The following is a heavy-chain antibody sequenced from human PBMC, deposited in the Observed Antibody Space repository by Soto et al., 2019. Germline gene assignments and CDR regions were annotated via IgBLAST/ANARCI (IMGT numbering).Heavy chain of an antibody. V-gene: IGHV4-34*01. CDR1: GGSFSGYY. CDR2: INHSGST. Sequence: ETLSLTCAVYGGSFSGYYWSWIRQPPGKGLEWIGEINHSGSTNYNPSLKSRVTISVDTSKNQFSLKLSSVTAADTAVYYCARVRPRRITMIVVVRTSPPGGWFDPWGQGTLVTVPS. J-gene: IGHJ5*02. D-gene: IGHD3-22*01. CDR3: ARVRPRRITMIVVVRTSPPGGWFDP.